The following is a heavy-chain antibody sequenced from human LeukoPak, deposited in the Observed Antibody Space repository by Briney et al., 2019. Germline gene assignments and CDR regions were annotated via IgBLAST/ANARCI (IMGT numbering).Heavy chain of an antibody. CDR3: AKGGEIQLWLSYFDY. D-gene: IGHD5-18*01. CDR1: GFTFSSYA. Sequence: GGSLRLSCAASGFTFSSYAMSWVRQAPGKGLEWVSAISGSGGSTYYADSVKGRFTFSRDNSRNTLYLQMNSLRAEDTAVYYCAKGGEIQLWLSYFDYWGQGTLVTVSS. V-gene: IGHV3-23*01. CDR2: ISGSGGST. J-gene: IGHJ4*02.